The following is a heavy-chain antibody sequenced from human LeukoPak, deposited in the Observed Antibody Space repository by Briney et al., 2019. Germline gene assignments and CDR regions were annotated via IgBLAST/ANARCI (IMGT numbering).Heavy chain of an antibody. CDR1: GFTFSTYG. V-gene: IGHV3-23*01. D-gene: IGHD2-15*01. Sequence: QTGGSLRLSCAASGFTFSTYGMNWVRQAPGKGLEWVSGIGPSGDKTYYADSVKGRFTISRENSKNMVYLQMNSLRAEDTAVYYCAKDDCSGGSCYGTNWFDPWGQGTLVTVSS. CDR2: IGPSGDKT. J-gene: IGHJ5*02. CDR3: AKDDCSGGSCYGTNWFDP.